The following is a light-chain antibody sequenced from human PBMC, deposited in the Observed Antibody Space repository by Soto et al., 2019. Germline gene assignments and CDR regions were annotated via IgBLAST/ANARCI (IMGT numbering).Light chain of an antibody. CDR2: GES. CDR3: QKYAGSPWT. V-gene: IGKV3-20*01. J-gene: IGKJ1*01. Sequence: IVMTQSPPTLSLPPGEGATLSFRSSQSVSTSYLAWYQQSTGQAPRILIYGESNRATGIPDRFSGSGSGTDLNLAIGRLEPEDFAVYFCQKYAGSPWTCGQGTKVDIK. CDR1: QSVSTSY.